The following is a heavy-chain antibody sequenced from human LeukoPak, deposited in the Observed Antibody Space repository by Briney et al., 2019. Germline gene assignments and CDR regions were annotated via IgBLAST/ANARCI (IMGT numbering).Heavy chain of an antibody. J-gene: IGHJ4*02. Sequence: SETLSLTCTVSGGSISSYYWSWIRQPPGKGLEWLGYIYYSGSTNYNPSLKSRVTISVDTSKNQFSLKLRSVTAADTAVYYCATARGYGSGSYFDYWGQGTLVTVSS. CDR2: IYYSGST. V-gene: IGHV4-59*12. D-gene: IGHD3-10*01. CDR1: GGSISSYY. CDR3: ATARGYGSGSYFDY.